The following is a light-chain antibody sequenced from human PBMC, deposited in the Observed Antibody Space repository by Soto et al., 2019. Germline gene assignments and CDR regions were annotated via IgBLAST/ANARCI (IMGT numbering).Light chain of an antibody. CDR3: SSYTSSSTVV. V-gene: IGLV2-14*01. CDR1: SSDVGGYSY. CDR2: DVS. Sequence: QSVLTQPASVSGSPGQSITISCTGTSSDVGGYSYDSWYQQHPGKAPKLMIYDVSNRPSGVSNRFSGSKSGNTASLTISGLPAEDEADYYCSSYTSSSTVVFGGGTKLTVL. J-gene: IGLJ2*01.